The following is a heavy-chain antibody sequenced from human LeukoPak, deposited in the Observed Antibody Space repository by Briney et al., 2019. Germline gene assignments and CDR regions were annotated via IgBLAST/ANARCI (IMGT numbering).Heavy chain of an antibody. Sequence: GGSLRLSCAASGFTVSSNYMSWVRQAPGKGLEWVSVIYSGGSTYYADSVKGRFTISRDNSKNTLYLQMNSLRAEDTAVYYCAREVGASQFDYWGQGTLVTVSS. J-gene: IGHJ4*02. CDR1: GFTVSSNY. CDR3: AREVGASQFDY. CDR2: IYSGGST. V-gene: IGHV3-53*01. D-gene: IGHD1-26*01.